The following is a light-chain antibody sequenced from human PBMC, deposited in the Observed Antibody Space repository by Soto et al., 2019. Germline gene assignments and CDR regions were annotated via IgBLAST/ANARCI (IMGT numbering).Light chain of an antibody. CDR3: SSYTSSSAQV. CDR1: SSDVGGYNY. CDR2: EVS. V-gene: IGLV2-14*01. J-gene: IGLJ1*01. Sequence: QSVLTQPASVSGSPGQSITISCTGTSSDVGGYNYVSWYQQHPGKAPKLMIYEVSNRPSGVSNRFSGSKSGTTASLTISGLEAEDEDDYYCSSYTSSSAQVFGTGTKVTVL.